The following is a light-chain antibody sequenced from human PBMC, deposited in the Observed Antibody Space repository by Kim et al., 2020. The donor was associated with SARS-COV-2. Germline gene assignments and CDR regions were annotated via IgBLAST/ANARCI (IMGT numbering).Light chain of an antibody. CDR2: AAS. CDR1: QSIGTR. CDR3: QQSYSTPWLS. V-gene: IGKV1-39*01. J-gene: IGKJ4*01. Sequence: IQMTQSPSSLAATVGDRITIACRASQSIGTRLNWYQQRPGKAPKLLIYAASSLQSGVPSRFSGTGSGTDFTLTISSLQPEDFATYYCQQSYSTPWLSFGGGTKVESN.